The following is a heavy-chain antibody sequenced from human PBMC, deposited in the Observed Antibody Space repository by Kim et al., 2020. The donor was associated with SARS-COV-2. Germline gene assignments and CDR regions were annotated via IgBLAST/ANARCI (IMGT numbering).Heavy chain of an antibody. CDR3: AKSLSSSSGGMDV. D-gene: IGHD6-6*01. Sequence: VKRRLTIPRENSQNTLSLQMNSLRAEDTAMYYCAKSLSSSSGGMDVWGQGTTVTVSS. J-gene: IGHJ6*02. V-gene: IGHV3-33*03.